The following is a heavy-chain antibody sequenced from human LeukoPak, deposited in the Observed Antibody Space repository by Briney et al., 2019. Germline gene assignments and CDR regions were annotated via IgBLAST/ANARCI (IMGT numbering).Heavy chain of an antibody. CDR3: ATHRFRGNWFDP. CDR2: IYHSGNT. J-gene: IGHJ5*02. Sequence: LRLSCAASGFTFSSYEMNWVRQAPGKGLEWIGSIYHSGNTYYNPSLKSRVTISVDTSKNQFSLKLSSVTAADTAVYYCATHRFRGNWFDPWGQGTLVTVSS. V-gene: IGHV4-38-2*01. CDR1: GFTFSSYE.